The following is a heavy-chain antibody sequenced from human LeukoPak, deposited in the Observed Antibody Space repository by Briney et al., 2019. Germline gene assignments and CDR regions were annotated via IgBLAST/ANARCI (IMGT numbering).Heavy chain of an antibody. CDR2: IYYSGST. Sequence: KASETLSLTCTVSGGSISSYYWSWIRQPPGKGLEWIGYIYYSGSTNYNPSLKSRVTISVDTSKNQFSLKLGSVTAADTAVYYCARVGPTTAYYYYYGMDVWGQGTTVTVSS. D-gene: IGHD4-17*01. V-gene: IGHV4-59*01. J-gene: IGHJ6*02. CDR3: ARVGPTTAYYYYYGMDV. CDR1: GGSISSYY.